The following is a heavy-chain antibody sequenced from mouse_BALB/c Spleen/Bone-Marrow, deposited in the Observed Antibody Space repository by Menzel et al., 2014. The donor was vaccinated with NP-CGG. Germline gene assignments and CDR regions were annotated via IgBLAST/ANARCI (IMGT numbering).Heavy chain of an antibody. D-gene: IGHD1-1*01. J-gene: IGHJ1*01. Sequence: QVQLKHSGPGLVAPSQSLSITCTVSGFSLTSYGVHWVRQPPGKGLEWLGLIWAGGSTNYNSALMSRLSISKDNSKSQVFLKMNSLQTDDTAMYYCARKDYGSRGGYFDVWGAGTTVTVSS. V-gene: IGHV2-9*02. CDR3: ARKDYGSRGGYFDV. CDR2: IWAGGST. CDR1: GFSLTSYG.